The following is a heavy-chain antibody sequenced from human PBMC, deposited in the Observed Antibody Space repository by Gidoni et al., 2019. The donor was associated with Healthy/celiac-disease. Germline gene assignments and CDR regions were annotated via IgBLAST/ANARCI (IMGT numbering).Heavy chain of an antibody. D-gene: IGHD3-22*01. V-gene: IGHV4-59*01. Sequence: QAQLQESGPGLVKPSETLSLTCTVSGGSISRYSWSWIRQPPGKGLEWIGYIYYSGSTNYNPSLKSRVTISVDTSKNQFSLKLSSVTAADTAVYYCARLDYYDSSYAFDIWGQGTMVTVSS. CDR3: ARLDYYDSSYAFDI. CDR1: GGSISRYS. J-gene: IGHJ3*02. CDR2: IYYSGST.